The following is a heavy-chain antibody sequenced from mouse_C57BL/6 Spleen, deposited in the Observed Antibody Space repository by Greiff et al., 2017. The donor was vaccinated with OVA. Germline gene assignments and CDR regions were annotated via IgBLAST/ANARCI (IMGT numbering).Heavy chain of an antibody. V-gene: IGHV1-26*01. Sequence: VQLQQSGPELVKPGASVKISCKASGYTFTDYYMNWVKQSHGKSLEWIGDINPNNGGTSYNQKFKGKATLTVDQSSSTAYMELRSLTSEDSAVYYCATLYYYDYGGDYWGQGTTLTVSS. CDR2: INPNNGGT. CDR1: GYTFTDYY. CDR3: ATLYYYDYGGDY. J-gene: IGHJ2*01. D-gene: IGHD2-4*01.